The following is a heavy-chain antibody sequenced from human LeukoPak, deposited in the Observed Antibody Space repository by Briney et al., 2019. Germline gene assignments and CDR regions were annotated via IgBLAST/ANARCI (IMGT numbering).Heavy chain of an antibody. Sequence: HPGGSLRLSCAASGFTFSNYWMSWVRQAPGKGLEWVSYISSSGSTIYYADSVKGRFTISRDNAKNSLYLQMNSLRAEDTAVYYCAELGITMIGGVWGKGTTVTISS. CDR1: GFTFSNYW. D-gene: IGHD3-10*02. CDR3: AELGITMIGGV. J-gene: IGHJ6*04. CDR2: ISSSGSTI. V-gene: IGHV3-48*04.